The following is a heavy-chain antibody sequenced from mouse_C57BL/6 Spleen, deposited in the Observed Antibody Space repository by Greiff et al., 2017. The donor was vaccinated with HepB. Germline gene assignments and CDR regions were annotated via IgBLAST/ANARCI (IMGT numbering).Heavy chain of an antibody. J-gene: IGHJ4*01. Sequence: QVQLQQPGAELVKPGASVKLSCKASGYTFTSYWMHWVKQRPGQGLEWIGMIHPNSGSTNYNEKFKSKATLTVDKSSSTAYMQLSSLTSEDSAVYYCAKKGDDYYAIGYWGQGTSVTVSS. V-gene: IGHV1-64*01. CDR3: AKKGDDYYAIGY. CDR2: IHPNSGST. CDR1: GYTFTSYW.